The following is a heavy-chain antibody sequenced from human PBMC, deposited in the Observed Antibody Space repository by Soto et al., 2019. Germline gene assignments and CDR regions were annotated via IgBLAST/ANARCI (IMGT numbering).Heavy chain of an antibody. D-gene: IGHD1-26*01. CDR3: ARAKVGAAENWFDP. Sequence: GGSLRLSCAASGFTFSSFHMNWVRQAPGRGLEWVSYISSHSSYIYYADSVKGRFTISRDNAKNSLYLQMNSLRAEDTGVYYCARAKVGAAENWFDPWRQGNLVTVSS. J-gene: IGHJ5*02. V-gene: IGHV3-21*01. CDR1: GFTFSSFH. CDR2: ISSHSSYI.